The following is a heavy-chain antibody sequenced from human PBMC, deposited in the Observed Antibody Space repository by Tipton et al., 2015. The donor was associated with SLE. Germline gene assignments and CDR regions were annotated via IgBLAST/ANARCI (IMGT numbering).Heavy chain of an antibody. V-gene: IGHV3-30*18. Sequence: SLRLSCAASGFTFDSHGMHWVRQAPGKGLEWVAVISRDGSNKYHADSVKGRFSISRGNSKNMLYLQMDSLTAEDTPVHYCAKKDTTCTPPPGDCWGQGTLVTVSS. J-gene: IGHJ4*02. CDR3: AKKDTTCTPPPGDC. CDR1: GFTFDSHG. D-gene: IGHD2-2*01. CDR2: ISRDGSNK.